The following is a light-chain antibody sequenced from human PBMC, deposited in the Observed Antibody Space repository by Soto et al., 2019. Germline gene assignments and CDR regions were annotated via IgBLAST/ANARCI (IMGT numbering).Light chain of an antibody. CDR3: QQYYSTPPIT. CDR1: QSISSSY. J-gene: IGKJ5*01. Sequence: EIVLTQSPGTLSLSPGKRATLSCRASQSISSSYLAWYQQRPGQAPRLLIYGASSRATGIPDRFSGSGSGTDFTLTISSLQAEDVAVYYCQQYYSTPPITFGQGTRLEIK. V-gene: IGKV3-20*01. CDR2: GAS.